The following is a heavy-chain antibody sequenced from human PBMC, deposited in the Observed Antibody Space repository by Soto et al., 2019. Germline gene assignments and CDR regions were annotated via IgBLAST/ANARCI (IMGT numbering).Heavy chain of an antibody. CDR1: GFSLSTSGVG. J-gene: IGHJ5*02. V-gene: IGHV2-5*02. Sequence: XGPTLVNPTQSLTLTCTFSGFSLSTSGVGVGWFRQPPGKALEWLALIYWDDDKRYSPSLKSRLTITKDTSKNQVVLTMTNMDPVETATYYCAHNHPGNWNYGWFDHWGQGTLVTVSS. CDR3: AHNHPGNWNYGWFDH. D-gene: IGHD1-7*01. CDR2: IYWDDDK.